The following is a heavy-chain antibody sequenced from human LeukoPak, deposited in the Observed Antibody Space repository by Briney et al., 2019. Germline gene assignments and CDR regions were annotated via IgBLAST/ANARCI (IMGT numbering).Heavy chain of an antibody. V-gene: IGHV4-39*01. J-gene: IGHJ4*02. D-gene: IGHD2-2*01. CDR2: IYYSGST. Sequence: SETLSLTCTVSGASISSSTYYWGWIRQPPGKGLGWIGSIYYSGSTYYNLALKSRVTISVDTSKNQFSLKLSSVTAADTAVYYCATRAYCSSSSCFDYWGQGTLVTISS. CDR1: GASISSSTYY. CDR3: ATRAYCSSSSCFDY.